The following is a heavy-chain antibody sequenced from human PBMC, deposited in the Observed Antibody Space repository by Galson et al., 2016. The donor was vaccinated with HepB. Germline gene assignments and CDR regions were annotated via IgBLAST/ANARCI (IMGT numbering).Heavy chain of an antibody. Sequence: SLRLSCAVSGFTFGTYWMHWVRQAPGKGLVWVSGVNSDKSITTYADSVRGRFTISRDNAENTLYLQLNSLRVEETAVYYCTRGKTSFDDWGQGTLVTVSS. CDR2: VNSDKSIT. CDR1: GFTFGTYW. CDR3: TRGKTSFDD. V-gene: IGHV3-74*03. J-gene: IGHJ4*02.